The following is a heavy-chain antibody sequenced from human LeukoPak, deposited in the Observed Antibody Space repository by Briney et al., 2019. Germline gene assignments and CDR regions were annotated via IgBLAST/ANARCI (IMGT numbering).Heavy chain of an antibody. CDR1: GYTFTGYY. V-gene: IGHV1-2*02. J-gene: IGHJ5*02. CDR2: INPNSGGT. CDR3: ARVGGDNGWFDP. Sequence: ASVKASCKASGYTFTGYYMHWVRQAPGQGLEWMGWINPNSGGTNYAQRFQGRVTMTRDTSISTAYMEVSRLRSDDTAVYYCARVGGDNGWFDPWGQGTLVTVSS. D-gene: IGHD2-21*01.